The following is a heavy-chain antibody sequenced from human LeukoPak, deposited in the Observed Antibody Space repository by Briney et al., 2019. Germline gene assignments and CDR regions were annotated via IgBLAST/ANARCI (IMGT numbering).Heavy chain of an antibody. Sequence: GGSLRLSCAASGFTFSSYSINWVRQAPGRGLECVSSISSSSSYIYYADSVKGRFTISRDNAKNSLSLQMAILTAQDTAVYYCAAGWASEAFDYCGQGTLVTVSS. V-gene: IGHV3-21*01. CDR3: AAGWASEAFDY. CDR2: ISSSSSYI. J-gene: IGHJ4*02. CDR1: GFTFSSYS. D-gene: IGHD3-16*01.